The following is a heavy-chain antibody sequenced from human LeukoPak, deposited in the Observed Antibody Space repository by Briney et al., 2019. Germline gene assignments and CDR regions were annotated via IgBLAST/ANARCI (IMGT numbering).Heavy chain of an antibody. J-gene: IGHJ3*02. CDR1: GGTFSSYA. D-gene: IGHD3-10*01. V-gene: IGHV1-69*06. CDR3: ASEYGSRSYYNAAFDI. CDR2: IIPIFGTA. Sequence: GASVKVSCKASGGTFSSYAISWVRQAPGQGLEWMGGIIPIFGTANYAQKFQGRVTITADKSTSTAYMELSSLRSEDTAVYYCASEYGSRSYYNAAFDIWGQGTMVTVSS.